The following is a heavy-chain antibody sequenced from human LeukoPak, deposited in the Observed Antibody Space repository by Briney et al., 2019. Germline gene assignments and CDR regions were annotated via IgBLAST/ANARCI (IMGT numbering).Heavy chain of an antibody. J-gene: IGHJ3*02. CDR2: IKEDGSEK. CDR3: ARAKGGSYYNAFDI. CDR1: GFIFSRYW. V-gene: IGHV3-7*03. D-gene: IGHD1-26*01. Sequence: PGGSLRLPCAASGFIFSRYWMSWVRQAPGQGLEWVANIKEDGSEKYYVDSVKGRFTISRDNAKNSLYLQMNSLRAEDTALYHCARAKGGSYYNAFDIWGQGTMVTVSS.